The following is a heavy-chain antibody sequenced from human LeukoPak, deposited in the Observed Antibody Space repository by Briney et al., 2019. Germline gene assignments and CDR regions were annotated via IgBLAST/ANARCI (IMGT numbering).Heavy chain of an antibody. CDR3: ARVRYGDYSNWFDP. J-gene: IGHJ5*02. Sequence: SETLSLTCAVSGGSISSGGYSWSWIRQPPGKGLEWIGYIYHSGSTYYNPSLKSRVTISVDRSKNQFSLKLSSVTAADTAVYYCARVRYGDYSNWFDPWGQGTLITVSS. CDR2: IYHSGST. V-gene: IGHV4-30-2*01. D-gene: IGHD4-17*01. CDR1: GGSISSGGYS.